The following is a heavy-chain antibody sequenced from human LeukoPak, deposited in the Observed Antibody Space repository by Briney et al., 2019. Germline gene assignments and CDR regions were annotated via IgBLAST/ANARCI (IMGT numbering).Heavy chain of an antibody. CDR3: ARAMELLWFGELLRYFDY. CDR1: GYTFTGYY. Sequence: ASVKVSCKASGYTFTGYYMHWVRQAPGQGLEWMGWINPNSGGTNYAQKFQGRVTMTRDTSISTAYMELSRLRSDDTAVYYCARAMELLWFGELLRYFDYWGRGTLVTVSS. CDR2: INPNSGGT. V-gene: IGHV1-2*02. J-gene: IGHJ4*02. D-gene: IGHD3-10*01.